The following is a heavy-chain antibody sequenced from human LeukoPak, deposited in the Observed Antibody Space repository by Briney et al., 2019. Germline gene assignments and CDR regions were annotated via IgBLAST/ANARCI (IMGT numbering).Heavy chain of an antibody. J-gene: IGHJ4*02. CDR2: IYPGDSET. CDR3: ARRGDGYSLDS. D-gene: IGHD5-24*01. CDR1: GYIFSNYW. V-gene: IGHV5-51*01. Sequence: ESLKISCKVSGYIFSNYWIVWVRQMPGKGLEWTGIIYPGDSETRYSPSFQGQVTISVDKSISTAYLQWSSLKASDTAMYYCARRGDGYSLDSWGRGTLVTVSS.